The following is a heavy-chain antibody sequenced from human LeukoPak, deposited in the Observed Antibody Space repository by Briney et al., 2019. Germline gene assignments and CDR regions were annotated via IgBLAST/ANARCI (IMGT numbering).Heavy chain of an antibody. V-gene: IGHV1-69*05. Sequence: ASVKVSCKASGGTFSSYAISWVRQAPGQGLEWMGRIIPIFSTANYAQKFQGRVTITTDESTSTAYMELSSLRSEDTAVYYCARTYYYDSSGYYPIYYFDYWGQGTLVTVSS. D-gene: IGHD3-22*01. CDR2: IIPIFSTA. CDR3: ARTYYYDSSGYYPIYYFDY. CDR1: GGTFSSYA. J-gene: IGHJ4*02.